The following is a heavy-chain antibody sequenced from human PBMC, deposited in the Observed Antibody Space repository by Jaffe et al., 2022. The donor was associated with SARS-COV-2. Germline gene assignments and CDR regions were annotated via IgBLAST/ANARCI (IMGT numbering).Heavy chain of an antibody. CDR1: GYFFINYW. J-gene: IGHJ4*02. Sequence: EVQLVQSGAEVKKSGESLKISCKASGYFFINYWIGWVRQMPGKGLEWMGVIYPGDSDTRYSPSFQGQVTISADKSISTAYLQWSSLKASDTAMYYCARHISGNFPFDNWGQGTLVTVSS. D-gene: IGHD1-1*01. V-gene: IGHV5-51*01. CDR2: IYPGDSDT. CDR3: ARHISGNFPFDN.